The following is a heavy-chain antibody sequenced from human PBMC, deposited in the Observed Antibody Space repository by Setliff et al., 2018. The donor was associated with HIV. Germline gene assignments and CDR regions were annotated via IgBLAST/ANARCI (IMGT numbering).Heavy chain of an antibody. CDR2: IKQDGSEE. V-gene: IGHV3-7*01. D-gene: IGHD2-2*01. CDR3: ATDLSILPGA. J-gene: IGHJ1*01. CDR1: GNTFSSYG. Sequence: SCKASGNTFSSYGITWVRQAPGQGLEWMAKIKQDGSEEYYVDSVKGRFTISRDNAKSTLYLQMNSLRDEDTAMYYCATDLSILPGAWGQGTLVTVSS.